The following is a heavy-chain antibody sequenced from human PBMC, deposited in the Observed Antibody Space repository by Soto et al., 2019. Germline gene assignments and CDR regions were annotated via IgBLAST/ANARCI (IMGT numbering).Heavy chain of an antibody. V-gene: IGHV4-31*03. D-gene: IGHD2-21*01. Sequence: QVQLQESGPGLVKPSQTLSLTCTVSGGSISSGGYYWSWIRQHPGKGLEWIGYIYYSGSTYYHPSLKSRVTISVDTSKNQFSLKLSSVTAADTAVYYCARGNIDWVDFDYWGQGTLVTVSS. CDR1: GGSISSGGYY. J-gene: IGHJ4*02. CDR3: ARGNIDWVDFDY. CDR2: IYYSGST.